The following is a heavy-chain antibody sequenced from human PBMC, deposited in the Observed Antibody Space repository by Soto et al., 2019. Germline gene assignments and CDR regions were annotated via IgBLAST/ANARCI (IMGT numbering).Heavy chain of an antibody. Sequence: ASVKVSCKASGYTFTRDEIHWVRQAPGQGLEWMGMIDPSGGKTNNAQKFQCRVTMTRHTSTSAVYMALSSLRSEDPAIYFCLRVMRRLFSITALDTWGQGTLVTVSS. CDR3: LRVMRRLFSITALDT. CDR1: GYTFTRDE. V-gene: IGHV1-46*01. J-gene: IGHJ5*02. CDR2: IDPSGGKT. D-gene: IGHD5-18*01.